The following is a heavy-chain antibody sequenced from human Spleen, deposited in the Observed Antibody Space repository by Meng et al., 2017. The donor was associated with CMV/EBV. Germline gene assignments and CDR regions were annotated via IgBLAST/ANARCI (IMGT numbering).Heavy chain of an antibody. CDR2: IIPIFGTA. J-gene: IGHJ6*02. CDR1: GGTFSSYA. D-gene: IGHD1-26*01. V-gene: IGHV1-69*05. Sequence: SVKVSCKASGGTFSSYAISWVRQAPGQGLEWMGGIIPIFGTANYAQKFQGRVTITTDESTSTAYMELSSLRSEDTAVYYCATGGGSYEGYYYYHVDVWGQGTTVTVSS. CDR3: ATGGGSYEGYYYYHVDV.